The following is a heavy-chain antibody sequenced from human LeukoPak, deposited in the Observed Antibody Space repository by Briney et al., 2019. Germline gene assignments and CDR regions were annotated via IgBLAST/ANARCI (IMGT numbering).Heavy chain of an antibody. Sequence: GGSLRLSCAASGFTFDDYAMHWVRHAPGKGLEWVSAISGSGGSTYYADSVKGRFTISRDNSKNTLYLQMNSLRAEDTAVYYCAKDLRAAGNTPKSKRSDCSGGSCYPYGYYMDVWGKGTTVTISS. D-gene: IGHD2-15*01. CDR1: GFTFDDYA. V-gene: IGHV3-23*01. CDR3: AKDLRAAGNTPKSKRSDCSGGSCYPYGYYMDV. J-gene: IGHJ6*03. CDR2: ISGSGGST.